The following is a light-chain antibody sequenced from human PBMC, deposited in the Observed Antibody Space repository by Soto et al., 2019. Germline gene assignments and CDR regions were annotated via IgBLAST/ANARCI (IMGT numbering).Light chain of an antibody. J-gene: IGLJ3*02. Sequence: QSALTQPASVSGSPGQSITISCTGTSSDVGSYNLVSWYQQRPGKAPKLLIFEGNKRPSGVSDRFSGSKSGTSASLAITGLQAEDEADYYCQSYDNSLSGSWVFGGGTKLTVL. V-gene: IGLV2-14*02. CDR1: SSDVGSYNL. CDR2: EGN. CDR3: QSYDNSLSGSWV.